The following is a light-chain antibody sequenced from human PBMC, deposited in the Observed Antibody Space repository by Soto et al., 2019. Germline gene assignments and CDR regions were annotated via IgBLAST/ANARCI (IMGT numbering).Light chain of an antibody. CDR1: QSVSSY. Sequence: EIVLTQSPATLSLSPGERATLSCRASQSVSSYLAWYQQNPGQAPRLLIYDASNRATGIPARFSGSGSGTDFTLTISSLEPEDFAVYYCQQRSNWPPSITFGQGTRLEIK. CDR3: QQRSNWPPSIT. CDR2: DAS. V-gene: IGKV3-11*01. J-gene: IGKJ5*01.